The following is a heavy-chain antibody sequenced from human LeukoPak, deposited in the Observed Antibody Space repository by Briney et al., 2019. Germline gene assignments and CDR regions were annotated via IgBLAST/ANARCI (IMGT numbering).Heavy chain of an antibody. Sequence: ASVKVSCTASGYTFTAYYMHWVRQAPGQGLEWMGRINPDRGGTNYAQKFQGRVTKHRDKSISTAYMELTSLRSDDTAVYYCARGPYDYVWGNYRYTGDAFDIWGHGTVVTVSS. CDR2: INPDRGGT. D-gene: IGHD3-16*02. J-gene: IGHJ3*02. V-gene: IGHV1-2*06. CDR3: ARGPYDYVWGNYRYTGDAFDI. CDR1: GYTFTAYY.